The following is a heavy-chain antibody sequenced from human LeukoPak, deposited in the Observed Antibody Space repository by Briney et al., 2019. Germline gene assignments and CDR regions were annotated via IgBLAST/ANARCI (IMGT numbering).Heavy chain of an antibody. CDR2: IIPIFGTA. Sequence: GASVKVSCKASGGTFSSYAISWVRQAPGQGLEWMGGIIPIFGTANYAQKFQGRVTITADESTSTAYMELSSLRSEDTAVYYCARVPGGRGLHTIFAFERWFDPWGQGTLVTVSS. CDR1: GGTFSSYA. V-gene: IGHV1-69*13. D-gene: IGHD3-3*01. J-gene: IGHJ5*02. CDR3: ARVPGGRGLHTIFAFERWFDP.